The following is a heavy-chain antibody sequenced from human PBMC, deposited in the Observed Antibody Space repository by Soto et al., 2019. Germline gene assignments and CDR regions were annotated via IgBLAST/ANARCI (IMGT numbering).Heavy chain of an antibody. V-gene: IGHV3-23*01. CDR3: ARKVLGSTSRPDWWYFDL. J-gene: IGHJ2*01. Sequence: EVQLLESGGGLVQLGGSLRLSCVGSGFTFINYAMNWVRQTPGKGLEWVSTISGGGDRTFDADTVKGRFTISRDNSKNTVNLQMNSLRADDTAVYYCARKVLGSTSRPDWWYFDLWGRGTLVTVSS. CDR2: ISGGGDRT. CDR1: GFTFINYA. D-gene: IGHD2-2*01.